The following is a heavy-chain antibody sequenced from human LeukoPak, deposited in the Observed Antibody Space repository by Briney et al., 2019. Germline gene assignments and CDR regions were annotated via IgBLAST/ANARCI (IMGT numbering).Heavy chain of an antibody. D-gene: IGHD1-1*01. Sequence: SETLSLTCAVYGVSFSGYYWSWLRQPPGKGLEWIGEINHSGSTNYNPSLKSRVTISVDTSKNQFSLKLSSVTAADTAVYYCARGRQLDAFDYWGQGTLVTVSS. J-gene: IGHJ4*02. V-gene: IGHV4-34*01. CDR1: GVSFSGYY. CDR2: INHSGST. CDR3: ARGRQLDAFDY.